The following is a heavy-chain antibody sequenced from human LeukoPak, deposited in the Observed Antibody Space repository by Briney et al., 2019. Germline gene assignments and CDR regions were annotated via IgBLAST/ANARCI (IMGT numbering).Heavy chain of an antibody. CDR3: AKVGTIAAAGHIDY. CDR2: ISGSGGST. Sequence: GGSLRLSCAASGFTFSSYAMSWVRQAPGKGLEWVSAISGSGGSTYYADSVKGRFTIPRDNSKNTLYLQMNSLRAEDTAVYYCAKVGTIAAAGHIDYWGQGTLVTVSS. CDR1: GFTFSSYA. V-gene: IGHV3-23*01. J-gene: IGHJ4*02. D-gene: IGHD6-13*01.